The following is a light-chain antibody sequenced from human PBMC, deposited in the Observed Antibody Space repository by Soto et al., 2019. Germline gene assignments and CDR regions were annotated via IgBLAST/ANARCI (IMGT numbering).Light chain of an antibody. CDR3: CSYTSTATYV. CDR1: NSAFGSSTY. Sequence: QSVLTQPASVSGSPGQSISISCTGTNSAFGSSTYVTWYQQYPDKAPTLVIFDVNNRLSGISNRFSGSKSGNTASLTISGLQAEDEADYYCCSYTSTATYVFGTGTKVTVL. J-gene: IGLJ1*01. CDR2: DVN. V-gene: IGLV2-14*01.